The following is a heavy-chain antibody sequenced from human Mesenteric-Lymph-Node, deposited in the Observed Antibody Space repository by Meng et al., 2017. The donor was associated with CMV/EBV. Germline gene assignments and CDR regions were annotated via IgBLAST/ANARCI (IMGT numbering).Heavy chain of an antibody. V-gene: IGHV1-2*02. CDR2: INPNSGVA. Sequence: ASVKVSCKASGYNFIDYYVHWVRQAPGQGLEWMGWINPNSGVADYAQSFQGRVTMTRNTSISTAYLELSSLRSEDTAVYYCARGRLVGGIDWFDPWGQGTLVTVSS. CDR1: GYNFIDYY. D-gene: IGHD1-26*01. J-gene: IGHJ5*02. CDR3: ARGRLVGGIDWFDP.